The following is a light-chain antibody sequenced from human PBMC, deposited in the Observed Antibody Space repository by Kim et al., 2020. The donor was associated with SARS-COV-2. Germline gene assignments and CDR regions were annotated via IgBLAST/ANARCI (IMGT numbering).Light chain of an antibody. CDR2: KAS. Sequence: ASVGERVTTTCRASHSIYSYLAWYQQKPGNVPKILIYKASTLESGVPTRCSGSESGTEFTLTISSLQPDDFATYYCQQFYAYPITFGQGTRLEIK. CDR3: QQFYAYPIT. V-gene: IGKV1-5*03. J-gene: IGKJ5*01. CDR1: HSIYSY.